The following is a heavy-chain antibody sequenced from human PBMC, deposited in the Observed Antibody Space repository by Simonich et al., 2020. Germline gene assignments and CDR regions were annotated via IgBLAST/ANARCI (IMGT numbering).Heavy chain of an antibody. J-gene: IGHJ6*03. Sequence: QVQLVQSGAEVKKPGASVKVSCKASGYTFTGYYMHWVRQAPGQGLEWMGRINPNRGVTNYAQKVQGRVTMTRDTSISTAYMELSRLRSDDTAVYYCARGGVQYYYYYMDVWGKGTTVTVSS. CDR2: INPNRGVT. CDR3: ARGGVQYYYYYMDV. CDR1: GYTFTGYY. D-gene: IGHD3-3*01. V-gene: IGHV1-2*02.